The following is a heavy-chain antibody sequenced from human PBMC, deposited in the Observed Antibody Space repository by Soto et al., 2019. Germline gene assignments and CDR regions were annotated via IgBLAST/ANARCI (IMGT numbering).Heavy chain of an antibody. CDR1: GFTFSSYW. Sequence: GGSLRLSCAASGFTFSSYWMSWDRQAPGKGLEWVANIKQDGSEKYYVDSVKGRFTISRDNAKNSLYLQMNSLRAEDTAVYYCARDPNIVATMGSIYYYYGMDVWGQGTTVTVSS. D-gene: IGHD5-12*01. J-gene: IGHJ6*02. V-gene: IGHV3-7*01. CDR3: ARDPNIVATMGSIYYYYGMDV. CDR2: IKQDGSEK.